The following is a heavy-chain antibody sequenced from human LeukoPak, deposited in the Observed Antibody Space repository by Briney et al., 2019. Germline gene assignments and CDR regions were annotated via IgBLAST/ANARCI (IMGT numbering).Heavy chain of an antibody. V-gene: IGHV1-69*05. D-gene: IGHD3-22*01. CDR3: ARDLYYYDSSGYFDY. Sequence: ASVKVSCKASGGTFSSYAISWVRQAPGQGLEWMGGIIPIFGTANYAQKFQGRVTITTDGSTSTAYMELSSLRSEDTAVYYCARDLYYYDSSGYFDYWGQGTLVTVSS. CDR1: GGTFSSYA. CDR2: IIPIFGTA. J-gene: IGHJ4*02.